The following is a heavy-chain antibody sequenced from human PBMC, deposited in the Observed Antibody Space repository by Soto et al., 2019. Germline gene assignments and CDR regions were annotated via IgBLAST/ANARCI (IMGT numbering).Heavy chain of an antibody. CDR2: SNAGNGNT. CDR3: ARVPSEYGSSSKPFDY. D-gene: IGHD6-6*01. Sequence: ASVKVSCKASGYTFTSYAMHWVRQAPGQRLEWMGWSNAGNGNTKYSQKCQVRVTITRDTSAMTAYMELSSLRSEDTAVYYCARVPSEYGSSSKPFDYWGQGTLVTVSS. V-gene: IGHV1-3*01. J-gene: IGHJ4*02. CDR1: GYTFTSYA.